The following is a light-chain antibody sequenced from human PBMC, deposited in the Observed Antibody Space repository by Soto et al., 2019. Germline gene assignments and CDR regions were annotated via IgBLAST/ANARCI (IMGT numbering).Light chain of an antibody. CDR1: QNISTF. Sequence: DIQMTQSPSSLSASVGDRVTITCRASQNISTFLNWYQHKSGKAPKLLIFVASSLQSGVPSRFSCSGSGTDFTLTISSLQPEDFATYYWQQIYSTPQTFGQGTRLEIK. CDR2: VAS. V-gene: IGKV1-39*01. CDR3: QQIYSTPQT. J-gene: IGKJ2*01.